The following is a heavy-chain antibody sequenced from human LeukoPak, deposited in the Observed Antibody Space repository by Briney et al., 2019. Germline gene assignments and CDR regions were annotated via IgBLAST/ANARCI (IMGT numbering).Heavy chain of an antibody. CDR1: GDSDDSIKSSSYY. V-gene: IGHV4-39*01. CDR2: IYYDGST. J-gene: IGHJ4*02. CDR3: GRRGHLHRPF. D-gene: IGHD3/OR15-3a*01. Sequence: PSETLSLTCTVSGDSDDSIKSSSYYWAWIRLPPGKGLEWVGSIYYDGSTYYNPSLRGRVTISVDTSKSQFSGKLNSVTAADTAMYYCGRRGHLHRPFWGQGTLVTVSS.